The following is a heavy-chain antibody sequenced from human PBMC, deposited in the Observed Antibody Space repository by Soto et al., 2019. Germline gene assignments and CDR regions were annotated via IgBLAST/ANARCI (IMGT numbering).Heavy chain of an antibody. CDR2: IYSGGST. J-gene: IGHJ4*02. Sequence: EVQLVESGGGLVQPGGSLRLSCAASGFTVSSNYMSWVRQAPGKGLEWVSVIYSGGSTYYADSVKGRFTISRDNSKNPLYRKMNSLRAEDTAVYYCARHYGSGSYPVDYWGQGTLVTVSS. V-gene: IGHV3-66*04. CDR3: ARHYGSGSYPVDY. CDR1: GFTVSSNY. D-gene: IGHD3-10*01.